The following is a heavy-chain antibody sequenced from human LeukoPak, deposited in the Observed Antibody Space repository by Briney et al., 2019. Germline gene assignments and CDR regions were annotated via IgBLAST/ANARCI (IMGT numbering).Heavy chain of an antibody. J-gene: IGHJ4*02. Sequence: TGGSLRLSCAASGFTFSNYWMSWVRQAPEKGLEWVANIKQDGSIKQYVDSMKGRFTISRDNAKNSLYLQMNNLRVEDTAVYYCARDRDDGGFEYWGQGTLVTVSS. CDR1: GFTFSNYW. CDR3: ARDRDDGGFEY. V-gene: IGHV3-7*01. CDR2: IKQDGSIK. D-gene: IGHD4-23*01.